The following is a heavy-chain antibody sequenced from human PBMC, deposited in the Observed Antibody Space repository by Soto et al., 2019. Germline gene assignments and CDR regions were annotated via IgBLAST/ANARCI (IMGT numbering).Heavy chain of an antibody. CDR2: INDNGAYT. V-gene: IGHV3-64*01. J-gene: IGHJ4*02. CDR3: ARAQRSGNYDY. CDR1: GFTFSNYD. D-gene: IGHD1-26*01. Sequence: VQLVESGGGLVQPGGSLRLSCAAYGFTFSNYDMHWVRQAPGKGLEYISAINDNGAYTYYANSVKGRFTISRDNCNNMLYLQMGSLRLDDMAVYYCARAQRSGNYDYWGQGTLVTVSS.